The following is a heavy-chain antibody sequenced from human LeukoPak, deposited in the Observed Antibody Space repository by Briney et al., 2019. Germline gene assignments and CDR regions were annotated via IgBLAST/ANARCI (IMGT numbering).Heavy chain of an antibody. CDR2: INTDGSST. V-gene: IGHV3-74*01. CDR3: ARVRGYNWNSGNFQH. Sequence: GGSLRLSCAASGFTFSSYWMHWVRQAPGKGLVWVSRINTDGSSTSYADSVKGRFTISRDNAKNTLYLQMNSLRAGDTAVYYCARVRGYNWNSGNFQHWGQGTLVTVSS. J-gene: IGHJ1*01. CDR1: GFTFSSYW. D-gene: IGHD1-7*01.